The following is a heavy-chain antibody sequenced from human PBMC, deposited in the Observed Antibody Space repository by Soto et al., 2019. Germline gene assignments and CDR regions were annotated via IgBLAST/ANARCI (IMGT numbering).Heavy chain of an antibody. CDR1: GGSFSGYY. CDR2: INHSGST. V-gene: IGHV4-34*01. D-gene: IGHD6-19*01. CDR3: ARTKIGYSSGWFFDY. Sequence: SGTLSLTCAVYGGSFSGYYWSWIRQAPGKGLEWIGEINHSGSTNYNPSLKSRVTISVDTSKNQFSLKLSSVTAADTAVYYCARTKIGYSSGWFFDYWGQGTLVTVSS. J-gene: IGHJ4*02.